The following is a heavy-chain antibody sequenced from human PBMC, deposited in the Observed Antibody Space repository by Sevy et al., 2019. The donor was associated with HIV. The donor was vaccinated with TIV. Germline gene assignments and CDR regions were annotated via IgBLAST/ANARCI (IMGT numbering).Heavy chain of an antibody. CDR1: GYSFTSYW. CDR3: ARGGAYYYDSSGYYGLGY. J-gene: IGHJ4*02. D-gene: IGHD3-22*01. V-gene: IGHV5-51*01. Sequence: GESLKISCKGSGYSFTSYWIGWVRQMPVKGLEWMGIIYPGDSDTRYSPSFQGQVTISADKSISTAYLQWSSLKASDTAMYYCARGGAYYYDSSGYYGLGYWGQGTLVTVSS. CDR2: IYPGDSDT.